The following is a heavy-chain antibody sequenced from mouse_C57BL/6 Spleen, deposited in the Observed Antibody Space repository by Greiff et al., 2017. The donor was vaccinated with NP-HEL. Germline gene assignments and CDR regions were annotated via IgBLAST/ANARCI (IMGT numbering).Heavy chain of an antibody. CDR2: IDPSDSYT. V-gene: IGHV1-50*01. J-gene: IGHJ4*01. CDR3: ARYDYGSSSYAMDY. Sequence: QVQLQQPGAELVKPGASVKLSCKASGYTFTSYWMQWVKQRPGQGLEWIGEIDPSDSYTNYNQKFKGKATLTVDTSSSTAYMQLSSLTSEDSAVYYCARYDYGSSSYAMDYWGQGTSVTVSS. D-gene: IGHD1-1*01. CDR1: GYTFTSYW.